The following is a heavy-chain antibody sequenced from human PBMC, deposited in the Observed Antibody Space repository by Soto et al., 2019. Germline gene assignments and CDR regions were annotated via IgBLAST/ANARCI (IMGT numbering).Heavy chain of an antibody. CDR2: VSAYNGNT. V-gene: IGHV1-18*01. CDR3: ARASRYYWNCLEY. CDR1: GYTFSHEA. Sequence: ASVKVSCKASGYTFSHEAITWVRQAPGQGLEWMGWVSAYNGNTNYAQKFKGRVTMTTDTSTSTAYMEVRSLRYDDTAVYFCARASRYYWNCLEYWGQGTPVTVSS. D-gene: IGHD1-1*01. J-gene: IGHJ4*02.